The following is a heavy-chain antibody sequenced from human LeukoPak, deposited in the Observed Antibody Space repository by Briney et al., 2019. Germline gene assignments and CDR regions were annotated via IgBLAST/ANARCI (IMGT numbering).Heavy chain of an antibody. Sequence: ASVKVSCTASGYTFTSYGISWVRQAPGQGLEWMGWISAYNGNTNYAQKLQGRVTMTTDTSTSTAYMEPRSLRSDDTAVYYCARDLYRYYYGSGSQYYYYMDVWGKGTTVTISS. D-gene: IGHD3-10*01. J-gene: IGHJ6*03. V-gene: IGHV1-18*01. CDR2: ISAYNGNT. CDR3: ARDLYRYYYGSGSQYYYYMDV. CDR1: GYTFTSYG.